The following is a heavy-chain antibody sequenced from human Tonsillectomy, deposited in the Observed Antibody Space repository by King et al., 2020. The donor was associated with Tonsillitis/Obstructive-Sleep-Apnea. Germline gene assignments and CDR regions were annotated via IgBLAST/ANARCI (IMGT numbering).Heavy chain of an antibody. V-gene: IGHV4-59*01. J-gene: IGHJ5*02. Sequence: VQLQESGPGLVKPSETLSLTCTVSGGSIDNYYWSWIRQPPGKGLEWIGYIYYSGSTKYNPSPKYRVTISLDTSKNQFSLKLNSGTAADTAVYYCARDWVDDFWSGFRHGKGFDPWGQGTLVTVSS. CDR2: IYYSGST. CDR1: GGSIDNYY. D-gene: IGHD3-3*01. CDR3: ARDWVDDFWSGFRHGKGFDP.